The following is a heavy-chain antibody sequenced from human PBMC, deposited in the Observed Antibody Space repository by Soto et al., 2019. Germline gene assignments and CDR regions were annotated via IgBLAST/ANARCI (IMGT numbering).Heavy chain of an antibody. CDR1: GNTFSYRY. V-gene: IGHV1-45*02. D-gene: IGHD1-26*01. Sequence: QMQLVQSGAEVKKTGSSVTVSCKALGNTFSYRYLHWVRQAPGQALEWMGWITPFSGDVHYAQKFKERVTLTRDRSINTAYMRMSSLRSEDTAIYFCASGGAGSGPFTWELPDHWGQGTLVTVSS. J-gene: IGHJ4*02. CDR3: ASGGAGSGPFTWELPDH. CDR2: ITPFSGDV.